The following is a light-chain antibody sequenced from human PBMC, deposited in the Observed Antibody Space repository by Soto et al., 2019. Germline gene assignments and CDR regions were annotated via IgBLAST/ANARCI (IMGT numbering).Light chain of an antibody. CDR3: QQLNSYQSIT. CDR1: QGISSY. V-gene: IGKV1-9*01. J-gene: IGKJ5*01. Sequence: IQLTQSPSSLSASVGDRVTITCRASQGISSYLAWYQQKPGKAPNLLIYAASTLQSGVPSRFSGSGSGTDFTLTISSLQPEDFATYYCQQLNSYQSITFGQGTRLEIK. CDR2: AAS.